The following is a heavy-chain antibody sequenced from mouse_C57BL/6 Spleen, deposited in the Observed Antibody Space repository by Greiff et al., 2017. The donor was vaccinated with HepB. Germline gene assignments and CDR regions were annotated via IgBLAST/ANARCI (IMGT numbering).Heavy chain of an antibody. CDR1: GYAFSSSW. V-gene: IGHV1-82*01. CDR3: ARGAYGSSYAMDY. D-gene: IGHD1-1*01. J-gene: IGHJ4*01. CDR2: IYPGDGDT. Sequence: VQLQESGPELVKPGASVKISCKASGYAFSSSWMNWVKQRPGKGLEWIGRIYPGDGDTNYNGKFKGKATLTADKSSSTAYMQLSSLTSEDSAVYFCARGAYGSSYAMDYWGQGTSVTVSS.